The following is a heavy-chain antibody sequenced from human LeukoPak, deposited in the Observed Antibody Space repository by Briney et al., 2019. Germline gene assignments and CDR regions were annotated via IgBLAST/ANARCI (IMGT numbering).Heavy chain of an antibody. Sequence: GGSLRLSCAASGFTFSSYAMHWVRQAPGKGLEWVAVISYDGSNKYYADSVKGRFTISRDNSKNTLYLRMNSLRAEDTAVYYCARGHYDILTGYYTHFDYWGQGTLVTVSS. D-gene: IGHD3-9*01. CDR3: ARGHYDILTGYYTHFDY. V-gene: IGHV3-30-3*01. J-gene: IGHJ4*02. CDR1: GFTFSSYA. CDR2: ISYDGSNK.